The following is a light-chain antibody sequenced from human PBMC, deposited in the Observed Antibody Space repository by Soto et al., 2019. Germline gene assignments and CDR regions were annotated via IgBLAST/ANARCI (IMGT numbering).Light chain of an antibody. J-gene: IGLJ3*02. Sequence: QSALTQPPSASGSPGQSVTISCTGTSSDVGGYKYVSWYQQHAGKAPKLMIYEVSKRPSGVPDRFSGSKSGNTASLTVSGLQADDEADYYCTSYAGSNILLFGGGTKLTVL. CDR3: TSYAGSNILL. CDR1: SSDVGGYKY. CDR2: EVS. V-gene: IGLV2-8*01.